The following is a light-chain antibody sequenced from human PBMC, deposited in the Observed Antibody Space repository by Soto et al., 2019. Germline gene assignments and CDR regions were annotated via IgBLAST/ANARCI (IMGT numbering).Light chain of an antibody. J-gene: IGLJ2*01. CDR1: SSNTGAGYD. CDR3: QSYDSGEVV. V-gene: IGLV1-40*01. Sequence: QSVLTQPPSVSGAPGQRVTISCTGSSSNTGAGYDVHWYQQLPGTAPKLLIYGNSNRPSGVPDRFSGSKSGTSASLAITGLQAEDEADYYCQSYDSGEVVFGGGTKVTVL. CDR2: GNS.